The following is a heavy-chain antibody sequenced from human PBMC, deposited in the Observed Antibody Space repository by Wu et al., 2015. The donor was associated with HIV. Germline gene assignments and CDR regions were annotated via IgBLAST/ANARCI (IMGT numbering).Heavy chain of an antibody. CDR2: ISQTGTT. V-gene: IGHV4-34*02. Sequence: QVQLQQWGAGLVKPSETLSLTCAVSGGTFSDYRWSWIRQRPGAGLEWIGEISQTGTTNYSPSFKSRVTISADTSKMQFSLQLNSVTTADTAVYYCARPLGTYYGLGSIIWFDPWGQGTLVTVSS. CDR1: GGTFSDYR. J-gene: IGHJ5*02. CDR3: ARPLGTYYGLGSIIWFDP. D-gene: IGHD3-10*01.